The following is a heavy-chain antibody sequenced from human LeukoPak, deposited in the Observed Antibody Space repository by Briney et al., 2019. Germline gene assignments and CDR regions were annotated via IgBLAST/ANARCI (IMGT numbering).Heavy chain of an antibody. J-gene: IGHJ4*02. Sequence: GGSLRLSCAASGFTFSSYAMSWVRQAPGKGLEWVSAISGSGGSTYYADSVKGRFTSSRDNSRDTLYLQMNSLRAEDTAVHYCAKGYYDYVWGSYYFDYWGQGTLVTVSS. D-gene: IGHD3-16*01. CDR1: GFTFSSYA. V-gene: IGHV3-23*01. CDR3: AKGYYDYVWGSYYFDY. CDR2: ISGSGGST.